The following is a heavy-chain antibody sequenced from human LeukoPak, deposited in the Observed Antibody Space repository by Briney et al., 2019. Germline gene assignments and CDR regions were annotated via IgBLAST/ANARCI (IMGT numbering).Heavy chain of an antibody. CDR3: ARGQYYDILTGYYNYFDY. Sequence: SETLSLTCAVYDESFSGYYCSWIRQPPRKGLEWIGEIDHSGSTNYNPSLQSRVTISVDTSKNQFSLKLSSVTAADTAVYYCARGQYYDILTGYYNYFDYWGQGTLVTVSS. J-gene: IGHJ4*02. CDR2: IDHSGST. D-gene: IGHD3-9*01. V-gene: IGHV4-34*01. CDR1: DESFSGYY.